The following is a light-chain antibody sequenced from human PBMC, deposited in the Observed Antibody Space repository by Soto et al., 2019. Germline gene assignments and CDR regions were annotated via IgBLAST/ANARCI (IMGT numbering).Light chain of an antibody. CDR3: QQYNNWPKT. V-gene: IGKV3-15*01. CDR2: GAS. Sequence: EIVMRQSPATLSVSPGETATLSCRASQSVSSYLAWYQQKPGQAPRLLIYGASTRATGIPARFSGSGSGTEFTLTISSLQSEDFAVYYCQQYNNWPKTFGQGTKVDIK. J-gene: IGKJ1*01. CDR1: QSVSSY.